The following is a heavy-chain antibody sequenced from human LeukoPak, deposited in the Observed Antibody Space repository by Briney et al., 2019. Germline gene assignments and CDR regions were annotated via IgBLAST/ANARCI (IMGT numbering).Heavy chain of an antibody. CDR1: GGSISSYY. V-gene: IGHV4-59*01. CDR2: IYYSGST. D-gene: IGHD2-21*02. Sequence: SETLPLTCTVSGGSISSYYWSWIRQPPGKGLEWIGYIYYSGSTNYNPSLKSRVTISVDTSKNQFSLKLSSVTAADTAVYYCARAYCGGDCPIDYWGQGTLVTVSS. J-gene: IGHJ4*02. CDR3: ARAYCGGDCPIDY.